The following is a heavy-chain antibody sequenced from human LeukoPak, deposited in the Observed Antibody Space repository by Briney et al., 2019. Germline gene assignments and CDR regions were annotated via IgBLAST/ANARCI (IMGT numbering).Heavy chain of an antibody. Sequence: ASVKVSCKASGYTFTSYDINWVRPATAKGLDWMGWMNPNSGNTGYAQKFQGRVTMTRNPSICTAYMELSSLRSEDTAVYYCARFFRQQLVLGYYYYGMDVWGQGTTVTVSS. CDR1: GYTFTSYD. V-gene: IGHV1-8*01. D-gene: IGHD6-6*01. J-gene: IGHJ6*02. CDR3: ARFFRQQLVLGYYYYGMDV. CDR2: MNPNSGNT.